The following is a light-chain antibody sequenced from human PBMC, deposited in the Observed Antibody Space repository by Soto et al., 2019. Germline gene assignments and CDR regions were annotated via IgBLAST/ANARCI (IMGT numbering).Light chain of an antibody. CDR3: QQHNGYPYT. V-gene: IGKV1-9*01. Sequence: IQLTQSPSSLSASVGDRVTLTCRASQVISSFLVWYQQKPGKAPKLLFYAASTLQGGVPSRFAGSGSGTDFSLTTSSLYPEDFATYDYQQHNGYPYTVGQGTKLDTK. CDR1: QVISSF. J-gene: IGKJ2*01. CDR2: AAS.